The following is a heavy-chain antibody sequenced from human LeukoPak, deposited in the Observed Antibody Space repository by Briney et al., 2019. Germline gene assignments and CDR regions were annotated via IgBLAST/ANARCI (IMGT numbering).Heavy chain of an antibody. Sequence: ASAKVSCKASGGTFSSYAISWVRQAPGQGLEWMGWINPNSGGTNFAQKFQGRVTMTRDTSISTAYMELSRLRSGDTAVYFCARSSGWKYYVDYWGQGTLVTVSS. D-gene: IGHD6-19*01. CDR2: INPNSGGT. CDR1: GGTFSSYA. CDR3: ARSSGWKYYVDY. V-gene: IGHV1-2*02. J-gene: IGHJ4*02.